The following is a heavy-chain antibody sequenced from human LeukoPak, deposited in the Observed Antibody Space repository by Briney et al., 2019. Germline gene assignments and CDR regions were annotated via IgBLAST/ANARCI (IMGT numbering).Heavy chain of an antibody. D-gene: IGHD3-10*01. Sequence: SETLSLTCTVSGGSISSYYWSWIRQPPGKGLEWIGYIYYRGSTNYNPSLKSRVTISVDTSKNQFSLKLSSVTAADTAVYYCARDTYGSGSYYNGPYYYGMDVWGQGTTVTVSS. J-gene: IGHJ6*02. CDR3: ARDTYGSGSYYNGPYYYGMDV. CDR1: GGSISSYY. CDR2: IYYRGST. V-gene: IGHV4-59*01.